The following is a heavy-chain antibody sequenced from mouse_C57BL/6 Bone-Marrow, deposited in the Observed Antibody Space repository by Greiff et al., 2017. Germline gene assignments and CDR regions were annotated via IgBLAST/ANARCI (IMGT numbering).Heavy chain of an antibody. CDR1: GYTFTSYG. CDR3: ARAGDYDGFAY. V-gene: IGHV1-81*01. J-gene: IGHJ3*01. CDR2: IYPRSGNT. Sequence: VQLQQSGAALARPGASVKLSCKASGYTFTSYGISWVKQRTGQGLEWIGEIYPRSGNTYYNEKFKGPATLTADKSSSSAYMELRSLTSEDSAVYFCARAGDYDGFAYWGQATLVTVSA. D-gene: IGHD2-4*01.